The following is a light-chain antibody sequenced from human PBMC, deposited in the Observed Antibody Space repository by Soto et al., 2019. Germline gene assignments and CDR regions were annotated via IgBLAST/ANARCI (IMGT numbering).Light chain of an antibody. CDR3: LQDYNYPWT. V-gene: IGKV1-6*01. J-gene: IGKJ1*01. Sequence: IQFTQTPSSLSATVSARGTITCLSSQGIRNDLGWYQQKPGKAPKLLIYAASSLQSGVPSRFSGSGSGTDFTLTISSLQPEDFATYYCLQDYNYPWTFGQGTKVDI. CDR1: QGIRND. CDR2: AAS.